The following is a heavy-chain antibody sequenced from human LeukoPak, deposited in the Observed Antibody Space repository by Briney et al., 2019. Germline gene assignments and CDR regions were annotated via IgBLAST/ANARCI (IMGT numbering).Heavy chain of an antibody. V-gene: IGHV1-69*04. CDR3: AREEGDDYGDFYAFDI. J-gene: IGHJ3*02. CDR1: GGTFSSYA. Sequence: ASVKVSCKASGGTFSSYAISWVRQAPGQGLEWMGRIIPILGIANYAQKFQGRVTITADKSTSTAYMELSSLRSEDTAVYYCAREEGDDYGDFYAFDIWGQGTMVTVSS. D-gene: IGHD4-17*01. CDR2: IIPILGIA.